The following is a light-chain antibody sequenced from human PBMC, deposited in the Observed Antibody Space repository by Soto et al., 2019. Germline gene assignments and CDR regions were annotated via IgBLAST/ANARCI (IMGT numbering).Light chain of an antibody. V-gene: IGLV4-69*01. J-gene: IGLJ2*01. Sequence: QPVLTQSPSASASLGASVKLTCTLSSGHSNYAIAWHQQQPEKGPRYLMKLKRDGSHSKGDGIPNRFSGSSSGAERYLTISSRQSEDDADYYCQTWGTGIVIFGGGTKLTVL. CDR3: QTWGTGIVI. CDR2: LKRDGSH. CDR1: SGHSNYA.